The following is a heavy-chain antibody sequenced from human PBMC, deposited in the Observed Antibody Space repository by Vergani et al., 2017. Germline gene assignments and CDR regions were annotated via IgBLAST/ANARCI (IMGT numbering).Heavy chain of an antibody. J-gene: IGHJ6*03. D-gene: IGHD4-11*01. CDR2: IDHTGRP. CDR1: GGSFTSYH. V-gene: IGHV4-34*01. Sequence: QVQLQQWGGGLLKPSETLSLTCVVNGGSFTSYHWTWIRQSPGEGLDWVGDIDHTGRPDYNPSLNSRLTMSVDKSRNQFSLTLISVTATYTAIYFCARVNTETNCHLYYYYYMDVWGQGTAVTVS. CDR3: ARVNTETNCHLYYYYYMDV.